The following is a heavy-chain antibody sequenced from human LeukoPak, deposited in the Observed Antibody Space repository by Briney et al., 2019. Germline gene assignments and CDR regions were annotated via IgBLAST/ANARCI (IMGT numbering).Heavy chain of an antibody. Sequence: ASVKVSCKASGYTFTSYGISWVRQAPGQGLEWMGWISPYNSNTYYAQNLQGRVTMTTDTSTSTTYMELRSLRSDDTAVYYCARGNAEEQLVSRYWGQGTLVTVSS. J-gene: IGHJ4*02. CDR3: ARGNAEEQLVSRY. CDR2: ISPYNSNT. V-gene: IGHV1-18*01. CDR1: GYTFTSYG. D-gene: IGHD6-13*01.